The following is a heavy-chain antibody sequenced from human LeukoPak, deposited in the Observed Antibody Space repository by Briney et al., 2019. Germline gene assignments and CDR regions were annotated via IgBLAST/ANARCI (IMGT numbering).Heavy chain of an antibody. Sequence: SETLSLTCAVYGGSFSGFDWNWIRQPPGKGLEWIGEINYGGSTKYNPSLKSRLTISIDTSKNQFSLSLSSVTAADTAVYYCARAFRGIFGVFEAFDIWGQGTMVTVSS. CDR1: GGSFSGFD. V-gene: IGHV4-34*01. D-gene: IGHD3-3*01. J-gene: IGHJ3*02. CDR3: ARAFRGIFGVFEAFDI. CDR2: INYGGST.